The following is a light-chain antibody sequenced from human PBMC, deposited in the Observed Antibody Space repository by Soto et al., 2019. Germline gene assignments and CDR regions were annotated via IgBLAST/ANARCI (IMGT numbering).Light chain of an antibody. CDR1: SSNFGAGYE. J-gene: IGLJ1*01. CDR2: NNL. Sequence: QSVLTQPPSVSGAPGQRVTISCTGSSSNFGAGYEVHWYKQLPGAAPTLVIFNNLNRPSGVPERFSGSKSGTSASLVISGLQAEDEADYYCQSFDSSLRVYVVGSGTKVTVL. CDR3: QSFDSSLRVYV. V-gene: IGLV1-40*01.